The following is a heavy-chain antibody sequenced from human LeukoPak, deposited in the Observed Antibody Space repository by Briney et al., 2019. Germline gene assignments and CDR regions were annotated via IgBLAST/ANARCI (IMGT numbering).Heavy chain of an antibody. Sequence: PSETLSLPFHVSGGSINRYYWSWVRPPPGEGLEWIGRIYTSGSTNYNPSLKSRVTMSVDTSKNQFSLKLSSVTAADTAVYYCARGGYSYGYGDDYWGQGTLVTVSS. CDR1: GGSINRYY. J-gene: IGHJ4*02. CDR3: ARGGYSYGYGDDY. D-gene: IGHD5-18*01. CDR2: IYTSGST. V-gene: IGHV4-4*07.